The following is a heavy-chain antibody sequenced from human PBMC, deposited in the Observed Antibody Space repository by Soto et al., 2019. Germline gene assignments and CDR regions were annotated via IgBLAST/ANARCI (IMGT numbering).Heavy chain of an antibody. V-gene: IGHV4-39*02. Sequence: SETLSLTCTVSGDSVNNNDFYWAWIRQPPGKGLEWVVTIFYSGTTYHNPSLKGRVTASVDRSETQFSLKLTSVTASDTAVYYCARDLWVEPELYYYGMDVWGQGTTVTVSS. J-gene: IGHJ6*02. CDR3: ARDLWVEPELYYYGMDV. D-gene: IGHD1-1*01. CDR1: GDSVNNNDFY. CDR2: IFYSGTT.